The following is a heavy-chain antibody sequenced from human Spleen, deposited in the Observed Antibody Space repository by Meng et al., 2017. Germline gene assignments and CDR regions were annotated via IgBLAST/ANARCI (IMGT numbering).Heavy chain of an antibody. D-gene: IGHD2-15*01. V-gene: IGHV1-69*05. Sequence: SVKVSCKASGGTFSSYVIHWVRQGPGQGLEWMGGIIPLVGTANYAEKLQGRVTITTEESTSTSYLELTSLRSEDTAVYFCARKAGNCITITCYSLGYWGQGTLVTVSS. CDR2: IIPLVGTA. CDR1: GGTFSSYV. J-gene: IGHJ4*02. CDR3: ARKAGNCITITCYSLGY.